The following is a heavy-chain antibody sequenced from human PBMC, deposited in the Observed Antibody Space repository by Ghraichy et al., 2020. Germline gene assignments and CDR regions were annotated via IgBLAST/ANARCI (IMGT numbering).Heavy chain of an antibody. CDR3: AKSRYSGYECFDY. J-gene: IGHJ4*02. D-gene: IGHD5-12*01. CDR1: GFTFSSYA. V-gene: IGHV3-23*01. CDR2: ITGSGGST. Sequence: GGSLRLSCAASGFTFSSYAMSWVRQAPGKGLEWVSAITGSGGSTYYADSVKGRFTISRDNSKNTLSLQMNSLRADDTAVYYCAKSRYSGYECFDYWGQGTLVTVSS.